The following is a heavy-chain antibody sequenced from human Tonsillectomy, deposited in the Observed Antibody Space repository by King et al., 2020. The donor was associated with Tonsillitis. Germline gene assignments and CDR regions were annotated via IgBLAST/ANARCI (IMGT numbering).Heavy chain of an antibody. CDR3: AREWKQWLVPDY. J-gene: IGHJ4*02. Sequence: VQLVESGGGVVQPGRALRLSCAASGFTFSSYALHWVRQAPGKGLEWVAIISADGGNKYYGDSVKGRFTISRDNSKNTLYLQMNSLRAEDTAVYYCAREWKQWLVPDYWGQGTLVTVSS. CDR1: GFTFSSYA. V-gene: IGHV3-30*04. D-gene: IGHD6-19*01. CDR2: ISADGGNK.